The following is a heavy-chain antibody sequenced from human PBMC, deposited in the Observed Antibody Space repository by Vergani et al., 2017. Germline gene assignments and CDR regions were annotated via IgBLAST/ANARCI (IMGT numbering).Heavy chain of an antibody. CDR1: GGTFSSYA. CDR2: IITIFGTA. Sequence: QVQLVQSGAEVKKPGSSVKVSCKASGGTFSSYAISWVRQAPGQGLEWMGRIITIFGTANYAQKFQGRVTITADESTSTAYMELSSLRSDDTAVYYCARDQFNDGSGSYYGMDVWGQGTTVTVSS. CDR3: ARDQFNDGSGSYYGMDV. J-gene: IGHJ6*02. D-gene: IGHD3-10*01. V-gene: IGHV1-69*13.